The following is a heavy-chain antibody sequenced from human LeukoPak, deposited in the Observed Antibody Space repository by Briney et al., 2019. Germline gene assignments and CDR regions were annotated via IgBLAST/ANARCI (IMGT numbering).Heavy chain of an antibody. CDR1: GFTFSSCW. CDR2: INGDGGTT. V-gene: IGHV3-74*03. CDR3: ARSNNYGFDY. J-gene: IGHJ4*02. D-gene: IGHD5-24*01. Sequence: GGSLRLSCAASGFTFSSCWMHWVRQAPGKGLVWVSHINGDGGTTTYADSVKGRFTISRDNAKNTLYLQMNSLRAEDTAVFYCARSNNYGFDYWGQGTLVTVSS.